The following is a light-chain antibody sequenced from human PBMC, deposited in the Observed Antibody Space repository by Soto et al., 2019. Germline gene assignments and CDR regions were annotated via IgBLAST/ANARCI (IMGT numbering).Light chain of an antibody. CDR1: QGINSF. CDR3: QQLERYPST. CDR2: AAS. J-gene: IGKJ4*01. V-gene: IGKV1-9*01. Sequence: IQLTQSPSSLSASVGDRVTITCRASQGINSFLAWYQQIPGKAPKLLIYAASTLQSGVPSRFSGSGSGTDFTLTISSLQPEDFATYYCQQLERYPSTFGGGTKVDIK.